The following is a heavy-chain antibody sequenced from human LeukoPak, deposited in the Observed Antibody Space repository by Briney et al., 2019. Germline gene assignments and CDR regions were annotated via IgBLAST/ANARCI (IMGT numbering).Heavy chain of an antibody. Sequence: SETLSLTCTVSGGSISSYYWSWIRQPAGKGLEWIGRIYTSGSTNYNPSLKSRVTISVDTSKNQFSLKLSSVTAADTAVYYCARLAAGQYLYYFDCWGQGTLVTVSS. J-gene: IGHJ4*02. V-gene: IGHV4-4*07. D-gene: IGHD6-13*01. CDR2: IYTSGST. CDR1: GGSISSYY. CDR3: ARLAAGQYLYYFDC.